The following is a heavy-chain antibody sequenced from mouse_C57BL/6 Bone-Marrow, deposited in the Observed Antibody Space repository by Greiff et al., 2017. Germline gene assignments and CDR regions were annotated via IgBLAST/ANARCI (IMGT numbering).Heavy chain of an antibody. Sequence: VQLQQSGAELARPGASVKLSCKASGYTFPSYGISWVKQRTGQGLEWIGEIYPRSGTTYYNEKFKGKATLTADNSSSTGYMELRSLPSEDSAVYFCSRRRDYGNPWFAYWGQGTLVTVAA. CDR1: GYTFPSYG. V-gene: IGHV1-81*01. CDR2: IYPRSGTT. J-gene: IGHJ3*01. D-gene: IGHD2-1*01. CDR3: SRRRDYGNPWFAY.